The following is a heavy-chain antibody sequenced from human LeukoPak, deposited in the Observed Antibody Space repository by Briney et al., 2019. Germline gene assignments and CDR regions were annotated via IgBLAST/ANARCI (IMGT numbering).Heavy chain of an antibody. CDR2: IMKDGGDK. CDR1: GFIFPHYW. D-gene: IGHD3-10*02. J-gene: IGHJ4*02. CDR3: VRDRDYYVFDL. V-gene: IGHV3-7*01. Sequence: GGSLRLSCAASGFIFPHYWMTWVRQAPGKGLEWVANIMKDGGDKQYADSVKGRFTISRDNAKNSVYLQMDGLRAEDTAVYYCVRDRDYYVFDLWGQGTLVTVSS.